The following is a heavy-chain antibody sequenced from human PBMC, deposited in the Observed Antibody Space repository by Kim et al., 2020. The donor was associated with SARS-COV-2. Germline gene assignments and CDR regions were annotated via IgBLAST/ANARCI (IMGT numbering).Heavy chain of an antibody. CDR2: IWYDGSKK. V-gene: IGHV3-33*01. CDR3: ARDMFNSSGWYVGTWGLDY. Sequence: GGSLRLSCAASGFTFSSYGMHWVRQAPGKGLEWVAVIWYDGSKKYYADSVKGRFTISRDNSKNTLYLQMNSLRAEDTAVYYCARDMFNSSGWYVGTWGLDYWGQGTLVTFSS. D-gene: IGHD6-19*01. J-gene: IGHJ4*02. CDR1: GFTFSSYG.